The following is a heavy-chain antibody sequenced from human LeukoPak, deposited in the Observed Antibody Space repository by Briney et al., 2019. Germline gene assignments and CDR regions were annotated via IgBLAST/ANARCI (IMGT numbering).Heavy chain of an antibody. CDR1: GFTFSSYG. Sequence: GGSLRLSCAASGFTFSSYGMHWVRQAPGKGLEWVAFIRHDGSNKYYADSVKGRFTISRDNSKNTLYLQMNSLRAEDTAVYYCAKDYAAVVVVPAASPHDYWGQGTLVTVSS. CDR2: IRHDGSNK. D-gene: IGHD2-2*01. J-gene: IGHJ4*02. CDR3: AKDYAAVVVVPAASPHDY. V-gene: IGHV3-30*02.